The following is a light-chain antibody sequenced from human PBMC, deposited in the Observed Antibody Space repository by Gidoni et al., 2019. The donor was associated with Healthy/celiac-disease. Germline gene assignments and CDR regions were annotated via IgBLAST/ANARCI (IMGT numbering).Light chain of an antibody. CDR2: DAS. CDR1: QSVSSY. CDR3: QQRSNWLT. J-gene: IGKJ4*01. V-gene: IGKV3-11*01. Sequence: EIVLTQSPDTLSLSPGERATLSCRASQSVSSYLAWYQQNPGQAPRLLIYDASNRATGIPARCSGSGSGTDFTLTISILEPEDFAVYYCQQRSNWLTFGGGTKVEIK.